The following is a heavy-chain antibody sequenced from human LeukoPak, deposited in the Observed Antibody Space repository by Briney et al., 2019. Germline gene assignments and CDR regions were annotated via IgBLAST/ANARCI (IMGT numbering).Heavy chain of an antibody. CDR2: IKTDGTYT. Sequence: GGSPRLSCAASGFTFSSYAMLWVRQAPGKGLVWVSRIKTDGTYTSYADSVKGRFTISRDNAKSTLYLQMNALRGEDTAVYYCASEEGGLDVWGQGTTVTVSS. V-gene: IGHV3-74*01. CDR3: ASEEGGLDV. J-gene: IGHJ6*02. CDR1: GFTFSSYA.